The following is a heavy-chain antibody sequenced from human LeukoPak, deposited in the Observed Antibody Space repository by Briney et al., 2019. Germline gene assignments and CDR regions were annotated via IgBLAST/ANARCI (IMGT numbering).Heavy chain of an antibody. D-gene: IGHD3-10*01. Sequence: EASVKVSCKASGGTFSSYAISWVRQAPGQGLEWMGGIIPIFGTANYAQKLQGRVTMTTDTSTSTAYMELRSLRSDDTAVYYCGRDSRLIYGSGSPDFDYWGQGTLVTVSS. CDR1: GGTFSSYA. V-gene: IGHV1-69*05. CDR2: IIPIFGTA. J-gene: IGHJ4*02. CDR3: GRDSRLIYGSGSPDFDY.